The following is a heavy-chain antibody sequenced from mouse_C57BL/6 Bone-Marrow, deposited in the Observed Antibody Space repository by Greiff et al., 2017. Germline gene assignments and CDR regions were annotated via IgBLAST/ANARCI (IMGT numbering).Heavy chain of an antibody. Sequence: QVQLQQSGAELVRPGASVTLSCKASGYTFTDYEMHWVKQTPVHGLEWIGAIDPETGGTAYNQKFKGKAILTADKSSSTAYMELRSLTSEDSAVYYCTRRGTTVARWFAYWGQGTLVTVSA. D-gene: IGHD1-1*01. CDR3: TRRGTTVARWFAY. CDR1: GYTFTDYE. CDR2: IDPETGGT. V-gene: IGHV1-15*01. J-gene: IGHJ3*01.